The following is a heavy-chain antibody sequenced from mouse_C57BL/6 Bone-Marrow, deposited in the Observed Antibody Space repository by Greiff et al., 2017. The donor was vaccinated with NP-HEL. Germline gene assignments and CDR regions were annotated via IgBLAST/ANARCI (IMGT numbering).Heavy chain of an antibody. Sequence: QVQLKQSGAELVKPGASVKISCKASGYAFSSYWMNWVKQRPGKGLEWIGQIYPGDGDTNYNGKFKGKATLTADKSSSTAYMQLSSLTSEDSAVYFCARSAYGNYVGGVWGTGTTVTVSS. J-gene: IGHJ1*03. D-gene: IGHD2-1*01. CDR1: GYAFSSYW. CDR3: ARSAYGNYVGGV. CDR2: IYPGDGDT. V-gene: IGHV1-80*01.